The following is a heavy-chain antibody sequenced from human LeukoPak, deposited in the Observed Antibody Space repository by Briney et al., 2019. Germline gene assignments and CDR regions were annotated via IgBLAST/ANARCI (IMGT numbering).Heavy chain of an antibody. CDR1: GFSFSSYS. J-gene: IGHJ6*02. CDR3: ARVGQEAGARWDNNYYYYGMDV. V-gene: IGHV3-21*01. D-gene: IGHD1-26*01. Sequence: PGGSLRLSCAASGFSFSSYSMNWVRQAPGKGLEWVSSISSSSSYIYYADSVKGRFTISRDNAKNSLYLQMNSLRAEDTAVYYCARVGQEAGARWDNNYYYYGMDVWGQGTTVTVSS. CDR2: ISSSSSYI.